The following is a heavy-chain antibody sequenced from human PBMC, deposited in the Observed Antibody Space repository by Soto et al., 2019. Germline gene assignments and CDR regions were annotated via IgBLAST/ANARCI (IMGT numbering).Heavy chain of an antibody. CDR3: ARDVGAHIVVGPAASHGMDV. V-gene: IGHV1-69*06. CDR1: GGTFSSYA. Sequence: SVKVSCKASGGTFSSYAISWVRQAPGQGLEWMGGIIPIFGTANYAQKFQGRVTITADKSTSTAYMGLSSLRSEGTAVYYWARDVGAHIVVGPAASHGMDVWGQGTTVTVSS. CDR2: IIPIFGTA. J-gene: IGHJ6*02. D-gene: IGHD2-2*01.